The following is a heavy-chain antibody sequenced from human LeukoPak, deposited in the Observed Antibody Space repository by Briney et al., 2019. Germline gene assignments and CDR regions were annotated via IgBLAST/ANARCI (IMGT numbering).Heavy chain of an antibody. V-gene: IGHV3-23*01. CDR3: AKDRSCTNDICHGDFDY. D-gene: IGHD2-8*01. J-gene: IGHJ4*02. Sequence: PGGSVRLSCAASGFIFSSYAMSYVRQAPGKGLEWVSTISGSGASTYYADSVKGRFAISRNNSKNTLYLQMNSLRAEDTAVYYCAKDRSCTNDICHGDFDYWGRGTLVTVSS. CDR1: GFIFSSYA. CDR2: ISGSGAST.